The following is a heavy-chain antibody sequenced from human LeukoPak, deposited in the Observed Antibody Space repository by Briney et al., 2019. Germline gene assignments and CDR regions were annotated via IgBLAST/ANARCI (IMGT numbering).Heavy chain of an antibody. CDR3: ATRGELSWFGALRY. CDR1: GLTFSSYW. D-gene: IGHD3-10*01. CDR2: IDQEGDTK. V-gene: IGHV3-7*01. J-gene: IGHJ4*01. Sequence: GGSLRLSCAVSGLTFSSYWMTWVRQAPGKGLEWVATIDQEGDTKYYMDSAKGRFTISRDNGKSSLHLQVTSLRVEDTAVYYCATRGELSWFGALRYCGHGALVTVSS.